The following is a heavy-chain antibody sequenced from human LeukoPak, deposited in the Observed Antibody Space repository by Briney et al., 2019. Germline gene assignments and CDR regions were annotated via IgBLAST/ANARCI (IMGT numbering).Heavy chain of an antibody. J-gene: IGHJ4*02. D-gene: IGHD6-13*01. CDR1: GYSISSGYY. V-gene: IGHV4-38-2*02. CDR3: ARGTGYSSSWPPH. CDR2: IYHSGRT. Sequence: PSETLSLTCTVSGYSISSGYYWGWIRQPPGKGLEWIGSIYHSGRTFYNPSLKSRVTISVDTSKNQFSLKLTSVTAADTAVYYCARGTGYSSSWPPHWGQGTLVTVSS.